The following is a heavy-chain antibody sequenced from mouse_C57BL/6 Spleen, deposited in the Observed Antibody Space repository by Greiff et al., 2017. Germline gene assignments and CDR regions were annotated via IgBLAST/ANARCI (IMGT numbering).Heavy chain of an antibody. V-gene: IGHV5-9*01. CDR3: ARQRGYYDYDGFAY. CDR1: GFTFSSYT. D-gene: IGHD2-4*01. CDR2: ISGGGGNT. Sequence: EVMLVESGGGLVKPGGSLKLSCAASGFTFSSYTMSWVRQTPEKRLEWVATISGGGGNTYYPDSVKGRFTISRDDAKNTLYLQMSSLRSEDTALYYCARQRGYYDYDGFAYWGQGTLVTVSA. J-gene: IGHJ3*01.